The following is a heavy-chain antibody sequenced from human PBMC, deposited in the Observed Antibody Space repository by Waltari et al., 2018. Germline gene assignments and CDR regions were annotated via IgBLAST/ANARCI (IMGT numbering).Heavy chain of an antibody. J-gene: IGHJ4*02. D-gene: IGHD3-3*01. CDR1: GYTFNGYY. V-gene: IGHV1-2*02. CDR2: INPNSGGT. Sequence: QVQLVQSGAEVKKPGASVKVSCKASGYTFNGYYMHWVRQATGQGLEWMGWINPNSGGTNYAQKFQGRVTMTRDTSISTAYMELSRLRSDDTAVYYCARVTIFGVVINYYDYWGQGTLVTVSS. CDR3: ARVTIFGVVINYYDY.